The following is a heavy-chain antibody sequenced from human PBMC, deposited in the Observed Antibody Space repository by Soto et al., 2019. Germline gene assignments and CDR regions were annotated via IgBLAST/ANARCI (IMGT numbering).Heavy chain of an antibody. D-gene: IGHD2-15*01. Sequence: ASVKVSCKDSGYTFTSYAISWVRQAPGQRLEWMGWINAYNGNTKYSQKFQGRVTITRDTSASTAYMELSSLRSEDTAVYYCARDLGGWPDYWGQGTLVTVSS. V-gene: IGHV1-3*01. CDR2: INAYNGNT. CDR1: GYTFTSYA. CDR3: ARDLGGWPDY. J-gene: IGHJ4*02.